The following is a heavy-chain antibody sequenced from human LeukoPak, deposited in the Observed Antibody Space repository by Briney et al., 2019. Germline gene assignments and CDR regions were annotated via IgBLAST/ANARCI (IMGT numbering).Heavy chain of an antibody. D-gene: IGHD2-15*01. CDR2: IYYSGST. CDR3: ARYCSGGSCLDY. J-gene: IGHJ4*02. CDR1: GGSISSYY. Sequence: SETLSLTCTVSGGSISSYYWSWIRQPPGKGLEWIGYIYYSGSTNYNPSLKSRVTISVDTSKNQLSLKLSSVTAADTAVYYCARYCSGGSCLDYWGQGTLATVSS. V-gene: IGHV4-59*01.